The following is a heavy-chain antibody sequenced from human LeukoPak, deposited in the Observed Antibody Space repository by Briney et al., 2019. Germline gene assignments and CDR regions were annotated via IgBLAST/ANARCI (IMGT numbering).Heavy chain of an antibody. D-gene: IGHD4-23*01. V-gene: IGHV4-61*01. CDR3: ARDMGAPDYGSYSVDY. J-gene: IGHJ4*02. Sequence: SETLSLTCTVSGGSVSSGSYYWSWVRQPPGRGLEWIAYIHYSGSAAYNPSLKSRVTISRDMSTNQFSLKMTSVTAADTAVYFCARDMGAPDYGSYSVDYWGQGTLVTVSS. CDR2: IHYSGSA. CDR1: GGSVSSGSYY.